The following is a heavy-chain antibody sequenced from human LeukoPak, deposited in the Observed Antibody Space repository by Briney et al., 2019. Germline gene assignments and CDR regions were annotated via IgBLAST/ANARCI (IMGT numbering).Heavy chain of an antibody. CDR3: SRDPSYSSRARWFDP. J-gene: IGHJ5*02. CDR2: ISTCGTTI. D-gene: IGHD6-13*01. Sequence: PGGSLRLSCAASGFTFTDYYMNWIRQAPGQGLEWLSYISTCGTTIYYADSVKGRFTISRDNATNLFYLQMNSLRSDDTAVYYCSRDPSYSSRARWFDPWGQGTLVTVSS. V-gene: IGHV3-11*01. CDR1: GFTFTDYY.